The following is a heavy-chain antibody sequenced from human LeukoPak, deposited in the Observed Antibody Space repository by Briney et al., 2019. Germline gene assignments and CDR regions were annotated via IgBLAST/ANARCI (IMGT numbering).Heavy chain of an antibody. J-gene: IGHJ4*02. CDR2: ISSSGSTI. V-gene: IGHV3-48*03. D-gene: IGHD5-18*01. Sequence: GSLRLSCAASGFTFSSYEMNWVRQAPGKGLEWVSYISSSGSTIYYADSVKGRFTISRDNAKNSLYLQMNSLRAEDTAVYYCARDRVRIQLWPTFAYWGQGTLVTVSS. CDR1: GFTFSSYE. CDR3: ARDRVRIQLWPTFAY.